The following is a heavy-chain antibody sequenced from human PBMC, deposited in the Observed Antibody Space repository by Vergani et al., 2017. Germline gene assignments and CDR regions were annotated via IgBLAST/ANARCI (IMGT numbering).Heavy chain of an antibody. CDR1: KFTFSSYS. D-gene: IGHD6-6*01. CDR3: ARDTSIAARPYYYYYYMDV. V-gene: IGHV3-48*01. J-gene: IGHJ6*03. Sequence: VQLVESRGGVVQPGGSLRLSCAASKFTFSSYSMNWVRQAPGKGLEWVSYISSSSSTIYYADSVKGRFTISRDNAKNSLYLQMNSLRAEDTAVYYCARDTSIAARPYYYYYYMDVWGKGTTVTVSS. CDR2: ISSSSSTI.